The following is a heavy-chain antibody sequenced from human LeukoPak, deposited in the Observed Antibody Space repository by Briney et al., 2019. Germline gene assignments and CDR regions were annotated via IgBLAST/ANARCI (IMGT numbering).Heavy chain of an antibody. CDR3: ARGRSYYDSSGYPLNWYFDL. CDR2: INHSGST. Sequence: SETLSLTCAVYGGSFSGYYWSWIRQPPGKGLEWIGEINHSGSTNYNPSLKSRVTISVDTSKNQFSLKPSSVTAADTAVYYCARGRSYYDSSGYPLNWYFDLWGRGTLVTVSS. CDR1: GGSFSGYY. V-gene: IGHV4-34*01. D-gene: IGHD3-22*01. J-gene: IGHJ2*01.